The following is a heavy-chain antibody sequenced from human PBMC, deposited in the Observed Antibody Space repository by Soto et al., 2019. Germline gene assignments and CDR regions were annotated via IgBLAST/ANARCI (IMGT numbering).Heavy chain of an antibody. CDR2: IRSKAFGGTT. J-gene: IGHJ4*02. D-gene: IGHD3-22*01. CDR1: GFTFGDYT. CDR3: TSVIDSSAYYVLSYFDY. Sequence: GGSLRLSCTASGFTFGDYTMNWFRQAPGKGLEWVGFIRSKAFGGTTEYAASVKARFTISRDDSKSIAYLQLNSLKTEDTAVYYCTSVIDSSAYYVLSYFDYWGQGTLVTVSS. V-gene: IGHV3-49*03.